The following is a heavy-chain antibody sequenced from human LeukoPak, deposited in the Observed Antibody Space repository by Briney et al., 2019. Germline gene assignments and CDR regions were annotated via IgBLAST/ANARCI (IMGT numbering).Heavy chain of an antibody. CDR1: GFTYRFPFSYYG. J-gene: IGHJ4*02. D-gene: IGHD5-24*01. V-gene: IGHV3-30*03. Sequence: AGGSLRLSCAASGFTYRFPFSYYGMQWVRQAPGKGLEWVAIIPSTGGTIYYADSVKGRFIISRDDSKNTLYLQMNSLRAEDTAVYYCARARWLQSGSLDYWGQGTLVTVSS. CDR2: IPSTGGTI. CDR3: ARARWLQSGSLDY.